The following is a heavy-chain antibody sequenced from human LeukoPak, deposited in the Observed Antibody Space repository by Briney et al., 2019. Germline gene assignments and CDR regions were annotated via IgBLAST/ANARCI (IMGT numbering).Heavy chain of an antibody. D-gene: IGHD2-15*01. CDR3: ARGLVLAIDDAFDI. CDR1: GGSIRSYF. J-gene: IGHJ3*02. Sequence: SETLSLTCTVSGGSIRSYFWSWLRQPPGKGLEWIGYIWDTEITDYNPSLKSRVTISLDTSKNHFSLKLRSVTAADTALYFCARGLVLAIDDAFDIWGQGTLVTVSS. V-gene: IGHV4-59*01. CDR2: IWDTEIT.